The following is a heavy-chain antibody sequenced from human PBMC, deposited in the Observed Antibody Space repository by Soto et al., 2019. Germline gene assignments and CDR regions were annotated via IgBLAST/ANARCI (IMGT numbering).Heavy chain of an antibody. D-gene: IGHD4-17*01. CDR1: GGTFSSYT. J-gene: IGHJ4*02. CDR2: IIPIFGTA. Sequence: GASVKVSWKTSGGTFSSYTISWVRQAPGQGLEWMGGIIPIFGTANYAQKLQGRVTITADESTRTAYMELSSLRSDDTAVYYCARGNDYGGQTRFAYWGQGTLVTVSS. CDR3: ARGNDYGGQTRFAY. V-gene: IGHV1-69*13.